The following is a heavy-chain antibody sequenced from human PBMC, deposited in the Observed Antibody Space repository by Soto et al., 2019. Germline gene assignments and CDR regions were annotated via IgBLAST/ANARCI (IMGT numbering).Heavy chain of an antibody. CDR1: GGSLSSYY. J-gene: IGHJ4*02. CDR3: AGTWGSTNDY. D-gene: IGHD3-16*01. Sequence: QVQLQESGPGLVKPSETLSLTCVVSGGSLSSYYWSWIRQPPGKGLEWIGYIYYSRSTNYNPSLKYRVTVSVYTSKDQFSLKLSSVTAADTAVYSCAGTWGSTNDYWGRGTLVTVSS. V-gene: IGHV4-59*01. CDR2: IYYSRST.